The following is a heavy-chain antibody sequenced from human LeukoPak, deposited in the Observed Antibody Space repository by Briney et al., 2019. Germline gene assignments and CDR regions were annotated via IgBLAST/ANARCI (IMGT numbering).Heavy chain of an antibody. Sequence: GGSLRLSCAASGFTFSTYGIHWVRQAPGKGLEWVAVISYDGSNKYYADSVKGRFTFSRDNSKNTVYLQMNSLRAEDTAVYYCAKDLPWFDYWGQGTLVTVSS. V-gene: IGHV3-30*18. CDR3: AKDLPWFDY. J-gene: IGHJ4*02. CDR1: GFTFSTYG. CDR2: ISYDGSNK.